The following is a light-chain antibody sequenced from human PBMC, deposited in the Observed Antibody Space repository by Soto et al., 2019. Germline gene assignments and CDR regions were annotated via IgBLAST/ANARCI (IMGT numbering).Light chain of an antibody. CDR3: QQYVTSPWA. J-gene: IGKJ1*01. CDR2: GAS. Sequence: EIVLTQSPGTLSLSPGERATLSCRASKSVTGSSLAWYQQKPGQAPRLLIFGASTRATGIPDRFSGSGSGTDFTLSISRLEPEDFAVYYCQQYVTSPWAFGQGTKVEIK. CDR1: KSVTGSS. V-gene: IGKV3-20*01.